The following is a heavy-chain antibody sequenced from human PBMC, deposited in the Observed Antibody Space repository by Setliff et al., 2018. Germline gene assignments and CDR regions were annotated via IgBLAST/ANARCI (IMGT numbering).Heavy chain of an antibody. CDR2: TIPMFGST. J-gene: IGHJ6*03. CDR3: VREGVDTRSSTDYRYYMDV. Sequence: GASVKVSCKASGDTFSSYGISWVWQAPGQGLEWMGGTIPMFGSTSYAQKFQGRVTIITDESTTTAYMELSSLGSEDTAVYYCVREGVDTRSSTDYRYYMDVWGKGTTVTVSS. CDR1: GDTFSSYG. V-gene: IGHV1-69*05. D-gene: IGHD5-18*01.